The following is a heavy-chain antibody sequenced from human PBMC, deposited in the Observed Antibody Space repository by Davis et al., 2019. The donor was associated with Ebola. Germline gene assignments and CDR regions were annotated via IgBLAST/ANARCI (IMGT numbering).Heavy chain of an antibody. D-gene: IGHD3-3*01. J-gene: IGHJ6*02. CDR2: ISYDGSNK. CDR1: GITVSSNY. V-gene: IGHV3-30*18. CDR3: AKVITYYDFWSGYYSHYGMDV. Sequence: GESLKISCAASGITVSSNYMSWVRQAPGKGLEWVAVISYDGSNKYYADSVKGRFTISRDNSKNTLYLQMNSLRAEDTAVYYCAKVITYYDFWSGYYSHYGMDVWGQGTTVTVSS.